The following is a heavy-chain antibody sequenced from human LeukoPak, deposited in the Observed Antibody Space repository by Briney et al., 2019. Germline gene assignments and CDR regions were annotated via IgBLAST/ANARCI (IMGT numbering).Heavy chain of an antibody. CDR2: IYYSGNT. D-gene: IGHD3-16*02. J-gene: IGHJ4*02. CDR1: GGSISSYY. Sequence: SETLSLTCTVSGGSISSYYWSWIRQPPGKGLEWIGYIYYSGNTNYNPPLKSRVTISVDTSKNQFPLKLISVTAADTAVYYCARGEQIDYVWGTYRYTGSTFDYWGQGTLVTVSS. V-gene: IGHV4-59*01. CDR3: ARGEQIDYVWGTYRYTGSTFDY.